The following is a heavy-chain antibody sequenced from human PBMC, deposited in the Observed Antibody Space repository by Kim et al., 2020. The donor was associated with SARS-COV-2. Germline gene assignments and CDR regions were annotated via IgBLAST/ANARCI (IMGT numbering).Heavy chain of an antibody. CDR3: TTDFTIFAFDI. J-gene: IGHJ3*02. CDR2: IKSKTDGGTT. D-gene: IGHD3-3*01. CDR1: GFTFSNAW. Sequence: GGSLRLSCAASGFTFSNAWMSWVRQAPGKGLEWVGRIKSKTDGGTTDYAAPVKGRFTISRDDSKNTLYPQMNSLKTEDTAVYYCTTDFTIFAFDIWGQGTMVTVSS. V-gene: IGHV3-15*01.